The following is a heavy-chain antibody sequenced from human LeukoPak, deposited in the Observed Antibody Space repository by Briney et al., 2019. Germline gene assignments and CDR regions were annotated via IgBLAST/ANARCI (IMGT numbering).Heavy chain of an antibody. D-gene: IGHD2-8*02. Sequence: PGGSLRLSCTASGFVFSNYWMLWVRQAPGKGLEWVSLIQSDGSGTTYTDSMKGRFIISRVNAKNTLYLQMTSLTAEDTAVYYCARDNTGSIDHWGQGTLVTVSS. CDR3: ARDNTGSIDH. J-gene: IGHJ4*02. CDR2: IQSDGSGT. CDR1: GFVFSNYW. V-gene: IGHV3-74*01.